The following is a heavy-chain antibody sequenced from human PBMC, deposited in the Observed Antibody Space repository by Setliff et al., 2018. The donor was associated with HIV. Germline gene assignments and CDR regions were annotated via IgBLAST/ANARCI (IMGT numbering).Heavy chain of an antibody. CDR3: ARREYSSSSPPFDY. Sequence: PSETLSLTCAVYNGSFSGYYWTWIRQPPGKGLEWIGTIYYSGSTYSNPSLKSRVTMSVDTSKNQFSLKLISVTAADTAVYYCARREYSSSSPPFDYWGQGTLVTVSS. J-gene: IGHJ4*02. V-gene: IGHV4-34*01. CDR2: IYYSGST. D-gene: IGHD6-6*01. CDR1: NGSFSGYY.